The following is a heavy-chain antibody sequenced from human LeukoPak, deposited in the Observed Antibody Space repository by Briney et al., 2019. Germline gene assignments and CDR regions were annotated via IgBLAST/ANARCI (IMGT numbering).Heavy chain of an antibody. V-gene: IGHV4-59*11. Sequence: PSETLSLTCTVSGGSISSHYWSWIRQPPGKGLEWIGYIYYSGSTNYNPSLKSRVTISVDTSKNQFSLKLSSVTAADTAVYYCAKHDSSGYYDYWGQGTLVTVSA. J-gene: IGHJ4*02. CDR1: GGSISSHY. CDR2: IYYSGST. D-gene: IGHD3-22*01. CDR3: AKHDSSGYYDY.